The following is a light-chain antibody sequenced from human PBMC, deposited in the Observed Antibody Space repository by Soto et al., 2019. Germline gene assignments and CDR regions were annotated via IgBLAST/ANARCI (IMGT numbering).Light chain of an antibody. J-gene: IGKJ1*01. Sequence: AIQMTQSPSSLSASVGDRVTITCRASQGIRNDLAWYQQKPGKAPKLLIYAASSLQSGVPSRFSGSGSGTDFTLNISSLQPEDFATYYCLQSYNYPRAFGQGTKVEI. CDR1: QGIRND. CDR3: LQSYNYPRA. V-gene: IGKV1-6*01. CDR2: AAS.